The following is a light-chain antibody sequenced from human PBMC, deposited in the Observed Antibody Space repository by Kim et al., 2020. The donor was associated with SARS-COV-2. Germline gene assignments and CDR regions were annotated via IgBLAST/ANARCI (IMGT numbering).Light chain of an antibody. J-gene: IGKJ4*01. V-gene: IGKV3-15*01. Sequence: VSPGERATLSCRASQSVSSNLAWYQQKPGQAPRFLIYGASTRATGIPARFSGSGSGTEFTLTISSLQSEDFAVYYCQQYNKWPLTFGGGTKVDIK. CDR2: GAS. CDR3: QQYNKWPLT. CDR1: QSVSSN.